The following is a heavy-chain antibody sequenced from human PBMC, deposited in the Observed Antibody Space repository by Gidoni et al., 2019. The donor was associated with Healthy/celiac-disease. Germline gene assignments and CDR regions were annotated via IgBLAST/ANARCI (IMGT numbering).Heavy chain of an antibody. CDR3: AHRLPEDAFDI. CDR1: GFPLSTSGVG. CDR2: IYWDDDK. Sequence: QITLKESGPTLVKPTQTLTLTCTFSGFPLSTSGVGVGWIRQPPGKALEWLALIYWDDDKHYSPSLKTRLTITKDTSKNLVVFIMTNMDPVDTATYYCAHRLPEDAFDIWGQGTMVTVSS. J-gene: IGHJ3*02. V-gene: IGHV2-5*02.